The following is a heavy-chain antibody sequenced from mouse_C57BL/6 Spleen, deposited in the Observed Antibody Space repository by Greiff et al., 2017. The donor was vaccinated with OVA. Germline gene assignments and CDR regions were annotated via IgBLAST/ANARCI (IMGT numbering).Heavy chain of an antibody. J-gene: IGHJ4*01. D-gene: IGHD1-1*01. CDR3: ARITVVAGNYAMDY. CDR2: IHPNNGGT. CDR1: GYTFTDYY. V-gene: IGHV1-26*01. Sequence: VQLQQSGPELVKPGASVKISCKGSGYTFTDYYMNWVKQSHGKSLEWIGDIHPNNGGTSYNQQFKGKATLTVDKSSSTAYMERRSLTSEDSAFYYCARITVVAGNYAMDYWGQGTSVTFSS.